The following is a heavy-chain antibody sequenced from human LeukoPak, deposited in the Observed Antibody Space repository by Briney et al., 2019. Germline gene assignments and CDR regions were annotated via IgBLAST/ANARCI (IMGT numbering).Heavy chain of an antibody. Sequence: GGSLRLSCAASGFTFSSYSMNWVRQAPGKGLEWVSAISGSGGSTYYADSVKGRFTISRDNSKNTLYLQMNSLRAEDTAVYYCAKDKGYSSSPIDYWGQGTLVTVSS. CDR3: AKDKGYSSSPIDY. CDR1: GFTFSSYS. J-gene: IGHJ4*02. V-gene: IGHV3-23*01. D-gene: IGHD6-13*01. CDR2: ISGSGGST.